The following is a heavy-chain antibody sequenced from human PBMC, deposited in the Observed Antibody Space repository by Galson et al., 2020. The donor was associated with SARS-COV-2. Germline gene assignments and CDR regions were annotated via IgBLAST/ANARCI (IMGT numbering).Heavy chain of an antibody. V-gene: IGHV4-59*01. J-gene: IGHJ4*02. D-gene: IGHD6-19*01. CDR3: AGAKGGFGSGWPSQIDY. CDR1: GGSISSYY. CDR2: IYYSGST. Sequence: SETLSLTCTVSGGSISSYYWSWIRQPPGKGLEWIGYIYYSGSTNYNPSLKSRVTISVDTSKNQFSLKLSSVTAADTAVYYCAGAKGGFGSGWPSQIDYWGQGTLVTVSS.